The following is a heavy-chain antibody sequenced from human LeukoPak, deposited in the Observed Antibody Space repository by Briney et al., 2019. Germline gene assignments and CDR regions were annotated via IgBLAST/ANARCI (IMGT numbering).Heavy chain of an antibody. CDR2: IHYSGST. CDR1: GGSISSSNYY. Sequence: SETLSLTCAVSGGSISSSNYYWGWVRQPPGEGLEWIATIHYSGSTFYSPSLKSRVSMFVDTSKNQFSLQLTSVTPEDSAVYYCARGNSGVAVARFDYWGQGTLVTVSS. D-gene: IGHD6-19*01. J-gene: IGHJ4*02. CDR3: ARGNSGVAVARFDY. V-gene: IGHV4-39*01.